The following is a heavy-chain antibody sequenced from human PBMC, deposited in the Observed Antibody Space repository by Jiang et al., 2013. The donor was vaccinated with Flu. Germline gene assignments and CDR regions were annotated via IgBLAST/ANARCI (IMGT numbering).Heavy chain of an antibody. V-gene: IGHV4-39*01. Sequence: GSGLVKPSETLSLTCTVSGGSISSRNYYWGWTRQPPGKGLEWIGTIYYSGTTYYNPSLKSRVTVSVDTSKNKFSLKLTSVTAADTAVYYCARNRHLEDCGGDCYSDFDYWGQGTLVTVSS. J-gene: IGHJ4*02. CDR1: GGSISSRNYY. CDR3: ARNRHLEDCGGDCYSDFDY. CDR2: IYYSGTT. D-gene: IGHD2-21*02.